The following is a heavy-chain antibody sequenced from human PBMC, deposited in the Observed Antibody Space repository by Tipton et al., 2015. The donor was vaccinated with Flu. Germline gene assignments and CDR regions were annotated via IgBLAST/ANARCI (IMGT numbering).Heavy chain of an antibody. V-gene: IGHV3-33*01. J-gene: IGHJ5*02. CDR3: ARDRDGGGSLDH. Sequence: SLRLSCVGSGFSLRSYGMHWVRQAPGKGLEWVAVIWHEGSDKDYADSVKGRFTISRDNSKNTVYLEMINLRGEDTALYYCARDRDGGGSLDHWGQGTLVTVSS. D-gene: IGHD1-26*01. CDR2: IWHEGSDK. CDR1: GFSLRSYG.